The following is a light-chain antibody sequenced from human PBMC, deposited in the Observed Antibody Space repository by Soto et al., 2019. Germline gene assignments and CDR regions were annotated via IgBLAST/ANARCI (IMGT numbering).Light chain of an antibody. CDR1: SSDVGGYNY. CDR3: SSYTSRSTLV. CDR2: EVT. V-gene: IGLV2-14*01. Sequence: SVLTQPASVSGSPGQSITISCTGTSSDVGGYNYVSWYQQHPGKAPKLMIYEVTNRPSGVSNRFSGSKSGNTASPTISGLQAEDEADYYCSSYTSRSTLVFGTGTKVTVL. J-gene: IGLJ1*01.